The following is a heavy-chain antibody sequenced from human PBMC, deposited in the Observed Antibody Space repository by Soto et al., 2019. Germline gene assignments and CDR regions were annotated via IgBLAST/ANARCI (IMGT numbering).Heavy chain of an antibody. CDR1: GFTFSSYT. CDR3: AKDQEGYYYGSGSSFDY. V-gene: IGHV3-23*01. Sequence: EVQLLESGGGLVQPGGSLRLSCAASGFTFSSYTMSWVRQAPGKGLEWVSAISGSGGSTYYADSVKGRFTISRDNSKNTLSLQMNSLRAEDTDVYYCAKDQEGYYYGSGSSFDYWGQGTLVTVSS. CDR2: ISGSGGST. D-gene: IGHD3-10*01. J-gene: IGHJ4*02.